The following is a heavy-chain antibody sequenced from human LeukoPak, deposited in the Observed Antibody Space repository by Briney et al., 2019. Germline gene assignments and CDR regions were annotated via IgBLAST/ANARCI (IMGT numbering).Heavy chain of an antibody. CDR1: GFAFSDYY. D-gene: IGHD6-13*01. J-gene: IGHJ2*01. CDR2: MSGSGGTI. Sequence: GGSLRLSCAASGFAFSDYYMSWIRQAPGKGLEWISYMSGSGGTICYADSVRGRFTISMDHAKNSLNLQMNSLSAEDTAVYYCARDPKNSNSWYWYFDLWGRGTLVTVSS. V-gene: IGHV3-11*01. CDR3: ARDPKNSNSWYWYFDL.